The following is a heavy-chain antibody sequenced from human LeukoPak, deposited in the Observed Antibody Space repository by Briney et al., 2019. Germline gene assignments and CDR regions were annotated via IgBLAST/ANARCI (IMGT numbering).Heavy chain of an antibody. D-gene: IGHD3-10*01. V-gene: IGHV1-2*02. CDR1: EYTFTGYY. J-gene: IGHJ4*02. CDR3: ARDAFYGSGSYVGY. CDR2: INPNSGGT. Sequence: ASVKVSCKASEYTFTGYYMHWVRQAPGQGLEWMGWINPNSGGTNYAQKFQGRVTMTRDTSISTAYMELSRLRSDDTAVYYCARDAFYGSGSYVGYWGQGTLVTVSS.